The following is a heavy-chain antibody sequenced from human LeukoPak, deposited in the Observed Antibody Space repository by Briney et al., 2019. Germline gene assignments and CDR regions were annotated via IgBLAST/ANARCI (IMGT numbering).Heavy chain of an antibody. CDR2: IKQDGSTK. V-gene: IGHV3-7*01. J-gene: IGHJ4*02. D-gene: IGHD1-26*01. CDR3: TRDTIGSLDY. Sequence: GGSLRLSCAASGFTFANSWMAWVRQAPGKGLEWVANIKQDGSTKHYADSLKGRFTISRDNPKNSLFLQMNNLRADDTAIYYCTRDTIGSLDYWGQGILVTVAS. CDR1: GFTFANSW.